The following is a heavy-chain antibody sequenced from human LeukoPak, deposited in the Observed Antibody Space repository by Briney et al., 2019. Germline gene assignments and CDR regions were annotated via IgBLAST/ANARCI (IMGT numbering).Heavy chain of an antibody. J-gene: IGHJ6*03. D-gene: IGHD3-22*01. CDR3: ARSGWYYYDSSGYYWGYYYYYMDV. CDR1: GGTFSSYA. Sequence: SVKVSCKASGGTFSSYAISWVRQAPGQGLEWMGGIIPIFGTANYAQKFQGRVTITADKSTSTAYMELSSLRSEDTAVYYCARSGWYYYDSSGYYWGYYYYYMDVWGKGTTVTVSS. CDR2: IIPIFGTA. V-gene: IGHV1-69*06.